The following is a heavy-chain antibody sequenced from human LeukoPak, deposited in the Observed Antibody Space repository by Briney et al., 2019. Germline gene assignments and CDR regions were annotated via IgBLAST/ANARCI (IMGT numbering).Heavy chain of an antibody. Sequence: ASVKVSCKASGGTFSSYAISWVRQAPGQGLEWMGVIIPIFGTANYAQKFQGRVTITTDESTSTAYMELSSLRSEDTAVYYCARVIRNRYCSSTSCPTEYYYYMDVWGKGTTVTVSS. V-gene: IGHV1-69*05. CDR3: ARVIRNRYCSSTSCPTEYYYYMDV. CDR1: GGTFSSYA. D-gene: IGHD2-2*01. CDR2: IIPIFGTA. J-gene: IGHJ6*03.